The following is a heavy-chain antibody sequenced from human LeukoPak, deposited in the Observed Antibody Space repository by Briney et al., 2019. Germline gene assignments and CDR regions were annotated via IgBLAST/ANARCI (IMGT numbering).Heavy chain of an antibody. CDR2: MSRSSNYI. D-gene: IGHD2-15*01. CDR1: GFTFSDYF. V-gene: IGHV3-21*01. Sequence: GGSLRLPCAASGFTFSDYFMNWVRQAPGKGLEWVSSMSRSSNYIHYADSVKGRFTISRGNAKNSPYLQMNSVRAEDTAVYYCARDLEVEGIGPTLWGQGTLVIVSS. CDR3: ARDLEVEGIGPTL. J-gene: IGHJ4*02.